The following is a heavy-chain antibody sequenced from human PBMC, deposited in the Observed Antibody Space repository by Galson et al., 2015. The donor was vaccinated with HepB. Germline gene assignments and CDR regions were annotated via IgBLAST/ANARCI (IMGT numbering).Heavy chain of an antibody. J-gene: IGHJ4*02. CDR2: IYSGGST. CDR1: GFTVSSNY. Sequence: SLRLSCAASGFTVSSNYMSWVRQAPGKGLEWVSVIYSGGSTYYADSAKGRFTISRDNSKNTLYLQMNSLRAEDTAVYYCARASRQLLYYFDYWGQGTLVTVSS. V-gene: IGHV3-66*01. CDR3: ARASRQLLYYFDY. D-gene: IGHD1-26*01.